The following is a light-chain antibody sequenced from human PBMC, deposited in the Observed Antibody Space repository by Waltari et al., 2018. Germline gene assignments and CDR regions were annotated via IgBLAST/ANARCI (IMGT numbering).Light chain of an antibody. CDR3: GAWDSSLNTVL. J-gene: IGLJ7*01. Sequence: SVLTQPPSVSGDPGQRVIISCTGSSSNIGGYYVYWYQQFQGTAPKLLISDNDKRPSGVSDRFAGSKSGTSASLTITGLQPGDEADYYCGAWDSSLNTVLFGGGTRLTVL. V-gene: IGLV1-51*01. CDR1: SSNIGGYY. CDR2: DND.